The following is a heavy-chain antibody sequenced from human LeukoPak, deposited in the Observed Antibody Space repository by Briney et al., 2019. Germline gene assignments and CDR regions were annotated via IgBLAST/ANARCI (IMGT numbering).Heavy chain of an antibody. D-gene: IGHD5-18*01. CDR2: IKPDGSGK. CDR3: AKRTGQHDS. V-gene: IGHV3-7*01. CDR1: GFTFSIYW. Sequence: GGSLRLSCAASGFTFSIYWMTWVRQAPGKGLEWVANIKPDGSGKYYMDSVKGRFTISRDNAKNSLFLQMNSLRAEDTAVYYCAKRTGQHDSWGQGTLVTVSS. J-gene: IGHJ4*02.